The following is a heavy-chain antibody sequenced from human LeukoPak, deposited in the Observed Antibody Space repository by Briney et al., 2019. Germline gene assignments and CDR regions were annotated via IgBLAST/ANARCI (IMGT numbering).Heavy chain of an antibody. CDR2: INPNSGGT. CDR1: GYTFTGYD. CDR3: ARDLVGATPTYYYYGMDV. V-gene: IGHV1-2*02. Sequence: ASVKVSCKASGYTFTGYDINWVRQAPGQGLEWMGWINPNSGGTNYAQKFQGRVTMTRDTSISTAYMELSRLRSDDTAVYYCARDLVGATPTYYYYGMDVWGQGTTVTVSS. D-gene: IGHD1-26*01. J-gene: IGHJ6*02.